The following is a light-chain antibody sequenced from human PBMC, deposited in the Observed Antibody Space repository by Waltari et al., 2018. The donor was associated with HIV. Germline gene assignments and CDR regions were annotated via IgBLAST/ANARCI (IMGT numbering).Light chain of an antibody. Sequence: QSVLTQPPSVSAAPGQKVTISCSGSSSNIGTNFVSWYKQLPGAAPKPLIYDNNKRPSGIPDRFSGSKSGTSATLGITGLQSGDEADYYCGTWDSSLSGVVFGGGTKLTVL. CDR1: SSNIGTNF. V-gene: IGLV1-51*01. J-gene: IGLJ2*01. CDR3: GTWDSSLSGVV. CDR2: DNN.